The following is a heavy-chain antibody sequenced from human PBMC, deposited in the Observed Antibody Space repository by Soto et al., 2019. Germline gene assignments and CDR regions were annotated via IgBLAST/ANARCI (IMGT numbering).Heavy chain of an antibody. D-gene: IGHD2-15*01. V-gene: IGHV3-23*01. Sequence: VGSLRLSCAASGFNFSIYSMIWVRQAPGKGLEWVSGISATTGNTYYTNSVKGRFTISRDNFENTLFLQMNNLRAEDTALYYCAIDSDGGYWGQGTLVTVS. J-gene: IGHJ4*02. CDR1: GFNFSIYS. CDR3: AIDSDGGY. CDR2: ISATTGNT.